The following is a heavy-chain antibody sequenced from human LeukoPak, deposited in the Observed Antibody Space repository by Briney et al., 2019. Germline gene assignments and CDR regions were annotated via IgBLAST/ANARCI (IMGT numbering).Heavy chain of an antibody. D-gene: IGHD2-8*01. V-gene: IGHV4-4*02. Sequence: SETLSLTCTVSGDSISSNNWWNWVRQPPGKGLEWIGEINHSGSINYNPSLKSRVTISVDKSKNQFSLQLSSVTAADTAVYYCARDLYGLVANYWGQGTLVTVSS. CDR3: ARDLYGLVANY. CDR2: INHSGSI. CDR1: GDSISSNNW. J-gene: IGHJ4*02.